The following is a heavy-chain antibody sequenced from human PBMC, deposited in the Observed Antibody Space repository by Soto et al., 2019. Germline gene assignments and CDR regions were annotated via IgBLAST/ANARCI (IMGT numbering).Heavy chain of an antibody. D-gene: IGHD2-2*01. CDR1: GFTFSENY. CDR2: ITGSSSYT. V-gene: IGHV3-11*06. CDR3: ARDRRKLVGTLYNFDY. J-gene: IGHJ4*02. Sequence: PGGSLRLSCAASGFTFSENYMSWIRQAPGKGLEWVSFITGSSSYTNYADSVKGRFTISRDNAKNSLYLQMSSLRAEDTAVYYCARDRRKLVGTLYNFDYWGQGTLVTVSS.